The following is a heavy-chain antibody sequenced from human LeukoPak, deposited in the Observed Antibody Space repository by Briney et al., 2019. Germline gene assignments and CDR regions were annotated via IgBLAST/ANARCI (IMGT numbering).Heavy chain of an antibody. Sequence: PGGSLRLSCAASGFTFDDYAMHWVRQAPGKGLEWVSGISWNSGGTGYAGSVKGRFTISRDNAKNSLYLQMNSLRAEDTALYYCAKSSSAWFFYYFDNWGQGTLVTVSS. D-gene: IGHD6-19*01. V-gene: IGHV3-9*01. CDR3: AKSSSAWFFYYFDN. J-gene: IGHJ4*02. CDR2: ISWNSGGT. CDR1: GFTFDDYA.